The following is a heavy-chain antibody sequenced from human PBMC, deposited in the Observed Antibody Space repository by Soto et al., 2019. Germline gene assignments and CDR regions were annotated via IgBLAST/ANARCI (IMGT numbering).Heavy chain of an antibody. J-gene: IGHJ3*01. CDR3: ARDGIYVDRDAFEL. V-gene: IGHV3-33*01. D-gene: IGHD1-26*01. Sequence: WGSLSVSCAASGFTFSSYGMHWVRQAPGKGLEWVAVIWYDGSKKYDADSEMLRITVSKVNYKYTPYLHMNSTRAEATVAHYCARDGIYVDRDAFELWGQGTMVTVSS. CDR2: IWYDGSKK. CDR1: GFTFSSYG.